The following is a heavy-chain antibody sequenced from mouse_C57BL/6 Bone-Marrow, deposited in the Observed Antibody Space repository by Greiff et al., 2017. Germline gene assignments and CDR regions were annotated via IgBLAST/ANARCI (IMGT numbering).Heavy chain of an antibody. CDR3: ARKSSYVDWYFEV. V-gene: IGHV1-55*01. J-gene: IGHJ1*03. CDR1: GYTFTSYW. D-gene: IGHD1-1*01. CDR2: IYPGSGST. Sequence: QVQLQQPGAELVKPGASVKMSCKASGYTFTSYWITWVKQRPGQGLEWIGDIYPGSGSTNSNEKFKSKATLTVDTSSSTAYMQLSSLTSEDSAVYYCARKSSYVDWYFEVWGTGTTVTVSS.